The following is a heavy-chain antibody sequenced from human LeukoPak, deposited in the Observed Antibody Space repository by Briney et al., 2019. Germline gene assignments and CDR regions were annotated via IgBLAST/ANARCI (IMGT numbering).Heavy chain of an antibody. J-gene: IGHJ4*02. CDR1: GFTFSSYG. V-gene: IGHV3-30*02. D-gene: IGHD5-12*01. Sequence: GGSLRLSCAASGFTFSSYGMHWVRQAPGKGLEWVAFIRYDGSNKYYADSVKGRFTISRDNSKNTLYLQMNSLRAEDTAVYYCAKVDSGYDLGYDYWGQGTLVTVSS. CDR2: IRYDGSNK. CDR3: AKVDSGYDLGYDY.